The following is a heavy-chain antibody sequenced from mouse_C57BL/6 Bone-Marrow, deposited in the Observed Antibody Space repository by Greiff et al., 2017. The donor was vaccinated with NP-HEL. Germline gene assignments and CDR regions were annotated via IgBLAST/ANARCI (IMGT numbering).Heavy chain of an antibody. J-gene: IGHJ4*01. CDR2: IYPGDGDT. Sequence: QVQLKQSGPELVKPGASVKISCKASGYAFSSSWMHWVKQRPGQGLEWIGRIYPGDGDTNYNGKFRGKATLTADTSSSTAYMQLSSLTSEDSAVYFFARCFYYYAMDYWGQGTSVTVSS. CDR1: GYAFSSSW. CDR3: ARCFYYYAMDY. V-gene: IGHV1-82*01.